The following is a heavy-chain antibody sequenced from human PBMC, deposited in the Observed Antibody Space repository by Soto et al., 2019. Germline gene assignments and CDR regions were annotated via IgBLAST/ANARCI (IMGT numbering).Heavy chain of an antibody. V-gene: IGHV4-4*02. J-gene: IGHJ4*02. D-gene: IGHD3-10*01. CDR1: GGSMSSSNW. CDR3: ARSEVTGLDY. CDR2: AHHSGRT. Sequence: QVQLQESGPGLVKPSGTLSLTCTVSGGSMSSSNWWNWVRQSPGKGLEWIGEAHHSGRTNYNPSLKSRVTISVDKSKNHFSLNLSSVTAADTAVYYCARSEVTGLDYWGQGTLVTVSS.